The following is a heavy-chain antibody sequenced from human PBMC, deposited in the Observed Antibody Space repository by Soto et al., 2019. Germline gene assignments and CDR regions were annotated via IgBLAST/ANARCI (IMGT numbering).Heavy chain of an antibody. CDR1: GFVFSSYA. V-gene: IGHV3-23*01. J-gene: IGHJ4*02. CDR3: AKDLIRGDGPEDHDY. D-gene: IGHD3-10*01. Sequence: GGSLRLSCAASGFVFSSYAMFLFRQSPGRGLEWVSTIYAAGGSKYYAGSVKGRFTVSRDNSRDTLFLQMDSLRVEDTAIYFCAKDLIRGDGPEDHDYWGQGTLITVSS. CDR2: IYAAGGSK.